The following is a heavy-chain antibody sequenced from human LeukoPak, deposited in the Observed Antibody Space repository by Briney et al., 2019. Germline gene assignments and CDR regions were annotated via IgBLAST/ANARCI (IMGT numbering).Heavy chain of an antibody. V-gene: IGHV3-64D*09. J-gene: IGHJ4*02. Sequence: GGSLRLSCSASGFTFSGYTMYWVRQPPGRGLEYVSAISSSGSSTYYADSVEGRFTISRDNSENTLYLQMSSLRAEDTAVYYCVKVPKVPYCFDYWGQGTLVTVSS. CDR1: GFTFSGYT. CDR3: VKVPKVPYCFDY. CDR2: ISSSGSST.